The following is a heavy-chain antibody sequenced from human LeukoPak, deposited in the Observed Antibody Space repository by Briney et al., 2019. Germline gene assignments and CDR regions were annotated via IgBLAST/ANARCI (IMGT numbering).Heavy chain of an antibody. CDR1: GYTFTGYY. J-gene: IGHJ5*02. Sequence: ASVKVSCKAPGYTFTGYYMHWVRQAPGQGLEWMGWINPNSGGTNYAQKFQGWVTMTRDTSISTAYMELSRLRSDDTAVYYCAREDGIAAAGAPHYNWFDPWGQGTLVTVSS. D-gene: IGHD6-13*01. CDR3: AREDGIAAAGAPHYNWFDP. V-gene: IGHV1-2*04. CDR2: INPNSGGT.